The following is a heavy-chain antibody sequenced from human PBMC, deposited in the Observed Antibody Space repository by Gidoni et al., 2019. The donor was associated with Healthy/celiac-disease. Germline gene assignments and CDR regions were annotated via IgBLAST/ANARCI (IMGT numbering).Heavy chain of an antibody. Sequence: QVHLQESGPGLVKPSETLSLTCTVSGGSISSYYWSWIRQPPGKGLEWIGYIYYSGRTNYNPSLKSRVTISVDTSKNQFSLKLSSVTAADTAVYYCARVGSYYDSSGQSTQTFNYYYGMDVWGQGTTVTVSS. CDR3: ARVGSYYDSSGQSTQTFNYYYGMDV. D-gene: IGHD3-22*01. CDR1: GGSISSYY. CDR2: IYYSGRT. J-gene: IGHJ6*02. V-gene: IGHV4-59*01.